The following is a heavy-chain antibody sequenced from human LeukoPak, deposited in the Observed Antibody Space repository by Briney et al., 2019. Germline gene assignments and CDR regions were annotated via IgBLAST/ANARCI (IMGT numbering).Heavy chain of an antibody. CDR1: GFTFSSYA. V-gene: IGHV3-23*01. Sequence: GGSLRLSCAASGFTFSSYAMSWVPHDPAKGLECVSAISGSGGSTYYADSVKGRFTISRDNSKNTLYLQMNSQIAEDTAVYHLAMFVTPPSLVAIPDLLGWGQASLGTVSS. CDR3: AMFVTPPSLVAIPDLLG. J-gene: IGHJ1*01. CDR2: ISGSGGST. D-gene: IGHD2-21*01.